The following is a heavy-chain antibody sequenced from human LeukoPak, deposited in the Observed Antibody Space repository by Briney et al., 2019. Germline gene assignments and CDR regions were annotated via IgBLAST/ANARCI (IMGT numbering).Heavy chain of an antibody. CDR3: ARVGPAGILRFLEWFDY. CDR1: GYTFTGYY. Sequence: VASVKVSCTAFGYTFTGYYMHWVRQAPGQGLEWMGRINPNSGGTNYAQTFQGRVTMTRDKSISTAYLELSRLRSDDTAVYYCARVGPAGILRFLEWFDYWGQGTLVTVSS. V-gene: IGHV1-2*06. J-gene: IGHJ4*02. CDR2: INPNSGGT. D-gene: IGHD3-3*01.